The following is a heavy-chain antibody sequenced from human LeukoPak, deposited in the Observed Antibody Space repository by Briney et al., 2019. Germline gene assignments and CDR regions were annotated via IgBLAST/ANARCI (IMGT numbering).Heavy chain of an antibody. D-gene: IGHD2-2*01. CDR3: AKERYSSSSLFAVTPFDY. V-gene: IGHV3-30*02. CDR1: AFTFSSNC. Sequence: GGSLRLSCAASAFTFSSNCMYSAGQAPGKWLERVASIRYDGSSEYYADSVKGRFTISRDNSKNTLYLQMNSLRAEDTAVYYCAKERYSSSSLFAVTPFDYWGQGARVTISS. CDR2: IRYDGSSE. J-gene: IGHJ4*02.